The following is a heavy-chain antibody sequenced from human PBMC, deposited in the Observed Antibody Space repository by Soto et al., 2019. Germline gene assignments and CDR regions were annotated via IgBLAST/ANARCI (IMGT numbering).Heavy chain of an antibody. CDR1: GGSISSGGYS. J-gene: IGHJ4*02. Sequence: PSETLSLTCAVSGGSISSGGYSWSWLRQPPGKGLEWIGYIYHSGSTYYNPSLKSRVTISVDRSKNQFSLKLSSVTAADTAVYYCARGVGEQLVPPYYFDYWGQGTLVTSPQ. V-gene: IGHV4-30-2*01. D-gene: IGHD6-6*01. CDR2: IYHSGST. CDR3: ARGVGEQLVPPYYFDY.